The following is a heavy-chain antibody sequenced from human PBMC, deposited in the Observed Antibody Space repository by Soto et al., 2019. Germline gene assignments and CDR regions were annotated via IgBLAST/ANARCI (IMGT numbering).Heavy chain of an antibody. V-gene: IGHV1-69*06. Sequence: QVQLVQSGAEVKKPGSSVKVPCKASGGTFSSYAISWVRQAPGQGLEWMGGIIPIFGTANYAQKFQGRVTITADKSTSTAYMELSSLRSEDTAVYYCARAFHSSSSTYYYYGMDVWGQGTTVTVSS. D-gene: IGHD6-6*01. CDR1: GGTFSSYA. J-gene: IGHJ6*02. CDR3: ARAFHSSSSTYYYYGMDV. CDR2: IIPIFGTA.